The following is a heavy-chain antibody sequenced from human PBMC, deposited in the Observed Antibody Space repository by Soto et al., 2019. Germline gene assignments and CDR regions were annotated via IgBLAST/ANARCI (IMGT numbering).Heavy chain of an antibody. V-gene: IGHV3-43D*04. J-gene: IGHJ6*02. Sequence: GGSLRLSCVASGFTFDDYAMHWVRQAPGKGLEWVSLISWDGGSTYYADSVKGRFTISRDNSKNSLYLQMNSLRAEDTALYYCAKVSEGYSGGMDVWGQGTTVTVSS. D-gene: IGHD2-15*01. CDR3: AKVSEGYSGGMDV. CDR1: GFTFDDYA. CDR2: ISWDGGST.